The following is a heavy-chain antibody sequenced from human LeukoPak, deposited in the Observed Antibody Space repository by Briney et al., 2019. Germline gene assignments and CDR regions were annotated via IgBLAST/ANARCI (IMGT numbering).Heavy chain of an antibody. V-gene: IGHV3-23*01. CDR1: GLSFGGDA. D-gene: IGHD3-22*01. Sequence: GESLRLSCAVSGLSFGGDAMSWVRQAPGKGLEWVSSISGSGSFSYYVDSVKGRFTISRDNSKNTLFLQMDSLEVEDTAVYYCAKLYFHDSGDYYHGKFNFQHWGQGTLVTVYS. CDR2: ISGSGSFS. CDR3: AKLYFHDSGDYYHGKFNFQH. J-gene: IGHJ1*01.